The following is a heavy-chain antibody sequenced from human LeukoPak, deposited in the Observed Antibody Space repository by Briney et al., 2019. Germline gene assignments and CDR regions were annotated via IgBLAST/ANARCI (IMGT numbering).Heavy chain of an antibody. CDR2: IYYSGST. CDR3: ASYYYDSSGYPAYFDY. D-gene: IGHD3-22*01. J-gene: IGHJ4*02. V-gene: IGHV4-59*01. Sequence: SETLSLTCTVSGGSISSYYWSWIRQPPGKGLEWIGYIYYSGSTNYNPSLKSRVTISVDTSKNQFSLKLSSVTAADTAVYYCASYYYDSSGYPAYFDYWGQGTLVTVSS. CDR1: GGSISSYY.